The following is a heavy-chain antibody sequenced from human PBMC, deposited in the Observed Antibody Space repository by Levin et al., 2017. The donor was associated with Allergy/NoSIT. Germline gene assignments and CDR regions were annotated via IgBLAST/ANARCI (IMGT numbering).Heavy chain of an antibody. CDR2: IYSGGST. D-gene: IGHD6-13*01. CDR3: ARVPHSSSWYSGYYDYGMDV. Sequence: RSGGSLRLSCAASGFTVSSNYMSWVRQAPGKGLEWVSVIYSGGSTYYADSVKGRFTISRDNSKNTLYLQMNSLRAEDTAVYYCARVPHSSSWYSGYYDYGMDVWGQGTTVTVSS. CDR1: GFTVSSNY. J-gene: IGHJ6*02. V-gene: IGHV3-53*01.